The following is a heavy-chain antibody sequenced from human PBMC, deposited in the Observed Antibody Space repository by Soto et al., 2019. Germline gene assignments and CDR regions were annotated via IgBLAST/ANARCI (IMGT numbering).Heavy chain of an antibody. CDR2: INHSGST. CDR3: ARLKTRINIVVVPAAGLDY. D-gene: IGHD2-2*01. V-gene: IGHV4-34*01. CDR1: GGSFSGYY. J-gene: IGHJ4*02. Sequence: SETQSLTCAVYGGSFSGYYWSWIRQPPGKGLEWIGEINHSGSTNYNPSLKSRVTISVDTSKNQFSLKLSSVTAADTAVYYCARLKTRINIVVVPAAGLDYWGQGTLVTVSS.